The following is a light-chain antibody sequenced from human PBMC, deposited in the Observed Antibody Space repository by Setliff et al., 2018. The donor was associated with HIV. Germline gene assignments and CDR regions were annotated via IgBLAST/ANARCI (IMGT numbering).Light chain of an antibody. CDR2: DVI. CDR1: TSDVGGYNF. J-gene: IGLJ1*01. CDR3: CSYAGSHTFV. V-gene: IGLV2-11*01. Sequence: QCALTQPRSVSGSPGQSVTISCTGTTSDVGGYNFVSWYQHHPGKAPKLMIYDVIKRPSGVPDRFSGSKSGNTASLTISGLQAEDEADYYCCSYAGSHTFVFGTGTKVTVL.